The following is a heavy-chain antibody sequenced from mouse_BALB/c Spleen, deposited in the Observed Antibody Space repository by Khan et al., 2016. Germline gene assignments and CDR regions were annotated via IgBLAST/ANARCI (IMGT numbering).Heavy chain of an antibody. J-gene: IGHJ1*01. CDR2: INSDGSAI. V-gene: IGHV11-2*02. CDR1: GFTFSGFW. CDR3: MRHRSYWYFDV. Sequence: EVQLLETGGGLVQPGGSRGLSCEGSGFTFSGFWMSWVRQTPGKTLEWIGDINSDGSAINYAPSIKDRFTIFRDNAKSTLFLQMSNVRSEDTATXFCMRHRSYWYFDVWGAGTTVTVSS.